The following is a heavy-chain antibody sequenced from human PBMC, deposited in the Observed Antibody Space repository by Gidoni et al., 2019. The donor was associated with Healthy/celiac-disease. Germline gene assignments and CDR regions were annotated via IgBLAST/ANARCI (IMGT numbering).Heavy chain of an antibody. D-gene: IGHD6-13*01. Sequence: QVQLVQSGAEVKKPGASVKVSCKASVYTYTSYGISRVRPGPGQGLECLGWISAYNGDTNYAQKLQGRVTMTTDTSTSTAYMELRSLRSDDTAVYYCARDLWYSSSPDLPFDYWGQGTLVTVSS. CDR1: VYTYTSYG. CDR2: ISAYNGDT. CDR3: ARDLWYSSSPDLPFDY. J-gene: IGHJ4*02. V-gene: IGHV1-18*01.